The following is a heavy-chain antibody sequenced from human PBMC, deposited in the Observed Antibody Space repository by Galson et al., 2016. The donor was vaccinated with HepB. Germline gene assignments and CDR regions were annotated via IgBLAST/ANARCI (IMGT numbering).Heavy chain of an antibody. J-gene: IGHJ4*02. CDR2: IIPIVDIA. D-gene: IGHD1-26*01. CDR1: GGTFNSYA. V-gene: IGHV1-69*10. Sequence: SVKVSCKASGGTFNSYAISWVRQAPGQGLEWMGRIIPIVDIANYARKFQGRVTITADKDTSTAYMELSSLRSDDTAVFYCAREPTTKHSAFHPNYFDYWGLGTLVTISS. CDR3: AREPTTKHSAFHPNYFDY.